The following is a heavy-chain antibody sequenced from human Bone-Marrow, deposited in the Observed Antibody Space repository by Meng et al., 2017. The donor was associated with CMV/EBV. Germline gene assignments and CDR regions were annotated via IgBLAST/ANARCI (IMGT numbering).Heavy chain of an antibody. V-gene: IGHV3-7*03. CDR1: GFTFSTSW. CDR2: IGPDGSAK. D-gene: IGHD4-23*01. CDR3: AKLVVRTGDY. J-gene: IGHJ4*02. Sequence: GESLKISCAASGFTFSTSWMNWVRQAPGEGLKWVANIGPDGSAKHYVDSVKGRFTISRDNAKNSLYLQVNSLRAEDTAVYYCAKLVVRTGDYWAQGTLVTVSS.